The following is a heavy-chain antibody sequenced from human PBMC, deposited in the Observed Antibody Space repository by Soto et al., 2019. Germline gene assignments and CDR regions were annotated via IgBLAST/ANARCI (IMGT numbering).Heavy chain of an antibody. J-gene: IGHJ5*02. Sequence: ASVKVSCKASGGTFSSYAINWVRQAPGQGLEWMGGIIPMFGTTKYAQRFQGRLTVSADESTSTAYMELSSLRSEDTAVYYWARGVVVVAASQLGWFDPWGQGTLVTVSS. CDR2: IIPMFGTT. CDR3: ARGVVVVAASQLGWFDP. D-gene: IGHD2-15*01. CDR1: GGTFSSYA. V-gene: IGHV1-69*13.